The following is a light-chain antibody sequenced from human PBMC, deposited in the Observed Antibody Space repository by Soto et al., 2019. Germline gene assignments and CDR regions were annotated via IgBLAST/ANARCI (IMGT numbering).Light chain of an antibody. V-gene: IGKV3-15*01. Sequence: EIVMTQSPATLSVSLGESATLSCRASQSLSSNLAWYQQKPGQAPRLLIYGASTRATDIPARFSGSGSGTEFTLTISSLQSEDFAVYFCQQYNNWPLAFGQGTRLEIK. CDR1: QSLSSN. CDR2: GAS. CDR3: QQYNNWPLA. J-gene: IGKJ5*01.